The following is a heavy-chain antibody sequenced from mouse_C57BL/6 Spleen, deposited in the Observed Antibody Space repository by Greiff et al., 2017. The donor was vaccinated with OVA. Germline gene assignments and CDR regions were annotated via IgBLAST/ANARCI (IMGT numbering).Heavy chain of an antibody. CDR1: GYSITSGYY. J-gene: IGHJ3*01. CDR2: ISYDGSN. CDR3: AREDSNYLFAY. V-gene: IGHV3-6*01. D-gene: IGHD2-5*01. Sequence: ESGPGLVKPSQSLSLTCSVTGYSITSGYYWNWIRQFPGNKLEWMGYISYDGSNNYNPSLKNRISITRDTSKNQFFLKLNSVTTEDTATYYCAREDSNYLFAYWGQGTLVTVSA.